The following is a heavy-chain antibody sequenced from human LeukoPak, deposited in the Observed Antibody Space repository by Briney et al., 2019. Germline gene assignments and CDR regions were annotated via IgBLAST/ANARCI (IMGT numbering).Heavy chain of an antibody. D-gene: IGHD6-13*01. CDR3: ARVGSSWYPDPRFDY. Sequence: GGSLRLSCAASGFTSSSYAMHWVRQAPGKGLEWVAVISYDGSNKYYADSVKGRFTISRDNSKNTLYLQMNSLRAEDTAVYYCARVGSSWYPDPRFDYWGQGTLVTVSS. CDR2: ISYDGSNK. V-gene: IGHV3-30-3*01. J-gene: IGHJ4*02. CDR1: GFTSSSYA.